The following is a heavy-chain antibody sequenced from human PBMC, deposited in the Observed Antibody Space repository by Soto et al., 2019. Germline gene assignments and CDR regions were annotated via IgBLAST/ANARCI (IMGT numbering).Heavy chain of an antibody. CDR2: INSDGSST. V-gene: IGHV3-74*01. Sequence: GSLRLSCAASGFTFSSYWMHWVRQAPGKGLVWVSRINSDGSSTSYADSVKGRFTISRGNAKNTLYLQMNSLRAEDTAVYYCARGYPYSSSPYYYYGMDVWGQGTTVTVSS. D-gene: IGHD6-6*01. J-gene: IGHJ6*02. CDR1: GFTFSSYW. CDR3: ARGYPYSSSPYYYYGMDV.